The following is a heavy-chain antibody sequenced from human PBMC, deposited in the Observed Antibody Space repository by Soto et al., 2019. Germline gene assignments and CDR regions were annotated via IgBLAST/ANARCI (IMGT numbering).Heavy chain of an antibody. CDR2: IYYSGST. CDR1: GGSISSYY. CDR3: ARAIVATTHFDY. J-gene: IGHJ4*02. D-gene: IGHD5-12*01. Sequence: SETLSLTCTVSGGSISSYYWSWIRQPPGKGLEWIGYIYYSGSTNYNPSPKSRVTISVDTSKNQFSLKLSSVTAADTAVYYCARAIVATTHFDYWGQGTLVTVSS. V-gene: IGHV4-59*01.